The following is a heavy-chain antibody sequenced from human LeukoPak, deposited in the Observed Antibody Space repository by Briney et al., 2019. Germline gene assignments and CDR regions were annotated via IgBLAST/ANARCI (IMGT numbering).Heavy chain of an antibody. CDR2: IIPIFGTA. D-gene: IGHD3-10*01. J-gene: IGHJ3*02. CDR3: ARARRYYGSGRRAFDI. V-gene: IGHV1-69*13. CDR1: GGTFSSYA. Sequence: SVKVSCKASGGTFSSYAISWVRQAPGQGLEWMGGIIPIFGTANYAQKFQGRVTITADESTSTAYMELSSLRSEDTAVYYCARARRYYGSGRRAFDIWGQGTMVTVSS.